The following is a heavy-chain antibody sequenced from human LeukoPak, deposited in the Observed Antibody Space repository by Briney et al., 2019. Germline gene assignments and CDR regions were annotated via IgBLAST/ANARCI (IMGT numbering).Heavy chain of an antibody. D-gene: IGHD1-26*01. CDR2: IKQDGSEK. CDR1: GFTFSSYW. V-gene: IGHV3-7*01. J-gene: IGHJ4*02. CDR3: ARVDWEGSGSYYFDY. Sequence: GGSLRLSCAASGFTFSSYWMSWVRQAPGKGLEWVANIKQDGSEKYYVDSVKGRFAISRDNSKNTLFLQMNNLRAEDTAVYYCARVDWEGSGSYYFDYWGQGTLVTVSS.